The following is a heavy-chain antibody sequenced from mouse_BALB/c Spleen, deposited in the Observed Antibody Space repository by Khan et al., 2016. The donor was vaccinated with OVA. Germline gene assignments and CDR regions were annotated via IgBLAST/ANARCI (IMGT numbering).Heavy chain of an antibody. CDR3: AKWVNSYYAMDY. D-gene: IGHD1-3*01. J-gene: IGHJ4*01. CDR2: IWSDGST. Sequence: VELVESGPGLVAPSQSLSITCTVSGFSLTSYGVNWVRQPPGKGLEWVGVIWSDGSTNYHSALKSRLSISKDNSKSQVFLKLNSLQTDDKATYYCAKWVNSYYAMDYWGQGTSVTVSS. V-gene: IGHV2-3*01. CDR1: GFSLTSYG.